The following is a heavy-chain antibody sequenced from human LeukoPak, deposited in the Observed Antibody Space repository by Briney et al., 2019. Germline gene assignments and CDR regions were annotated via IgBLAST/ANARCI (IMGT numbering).Heavy chain of an antibody. CDR3: ASSLGPLTEY. Sequence: PGGSLRLSCAASGFAFSSYWMHWVRQTPGKGLVWVSRINSGGSGTSYADSVKGRSTISRDNAKDTLYLQMNSLRVEDTAVYYCASSLGPLTEYWGQGTLVTVSS. CDR1: GFAFSSYW. V-gene: IGHV3-74*01. CDR2: INSGGSGT. D-gene: IGHD7-27*01. J-gene: IGHJ4*02.